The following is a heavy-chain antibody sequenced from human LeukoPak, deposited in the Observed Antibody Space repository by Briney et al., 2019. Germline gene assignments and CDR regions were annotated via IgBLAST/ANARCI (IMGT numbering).Heavy chain of an antibody. CDR2: INPSGGFT. J-gene: IGHJ6*02. CDR3: ARGRNTIFGVGGIGYGMDV. D-gene: IGHD3-3*01. Sequence: ASVKVSCKASGYTFTGYYMHWVRQAPGQGLEWMGVINPSGGFTSYAQKLQDRVTLTRDTSTTTVYMQLSSLRSEDTAVYYCARGRNTIFGVGGIGYGMDVWGQGTTVTVSS. V-gene: IGHV1-46*01. CDR1: GYTFTGYY.